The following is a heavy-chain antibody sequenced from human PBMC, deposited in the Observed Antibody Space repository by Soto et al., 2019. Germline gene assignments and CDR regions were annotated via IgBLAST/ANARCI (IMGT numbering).Heavy chain of an antibody. CDR3: ASSPERLSMATLGGLIPLGFDY. CDR1: GFTFNYYD. J-gene: IGHJ4*02. Sequence: EAQLLESGGGLVQPGGSLRLSCVASGFTFNYYDVSWVRRPPGKGLEWVSTISDTGGDTYYGDSVKGRFAISRDKSRSTLFLQMHSMRVDDTALYYCASSPERLSMATLGGLIPLGFDYWGQGILVTVSS. D-gene: IGHD3-16*02. CDR2: ISDTGGDT. V-gene: IGHV3-23*01.